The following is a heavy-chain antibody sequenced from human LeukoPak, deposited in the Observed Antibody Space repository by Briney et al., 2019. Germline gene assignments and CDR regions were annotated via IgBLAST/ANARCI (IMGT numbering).Heavy chain of an antibody. CDR2: IYHSGST. Sequence: PSETLSLTCTVPGYSISSGYYWGWTRQPPGKGLEGIGSIYHSGSTYYNPSLKSRVTISADTSKNQFSLKLSSVTAADTTVYYCATEFRAVAGSREELFDYWGQGTLVTVSS. CDR3: ATEFRAVAGSREELFDY. D-gene: IGHD6-19*01. CDR1: GYSISSGYY. V-gene: IGHV4-38-2*02. J-gene: IGHJ4*02.